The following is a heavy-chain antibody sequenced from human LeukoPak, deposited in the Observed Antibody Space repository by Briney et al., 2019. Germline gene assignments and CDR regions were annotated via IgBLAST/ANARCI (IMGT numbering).Heavy chain of an antibody. Sequence: PGGSLRLSCAASELSFSSYVMYWVRQAPGKGLEWVSAISYNGASTDYAASVKGRFTISRDNSKNTLYLQMNSLRGEDTAVYYCAKLRARLTTSGQDYWGQGTLVTVSS. CDR3: AKLRARLTTSGQDY. J-gene: IGHJ4*02. V-gene: IGHV3-23*01. CDR2: ISYNGAST. CDR1: ELSFSSYV. D-gene: IGHD3-3*01.